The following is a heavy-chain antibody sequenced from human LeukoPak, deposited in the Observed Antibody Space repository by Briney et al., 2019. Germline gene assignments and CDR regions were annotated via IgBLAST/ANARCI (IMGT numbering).Heavy chain of an antibody. CDR1: GASISSSSYY. D-gene: IGHD3-10*01. Sequence: SETLSLTCTVSGASISSSSYYWGWIRQPPGKGLEWIGSIYYSGSTYYNPSLKSRVTISVDTSKNQFSLKLSSVTAADTAVYCCARQGSGRYYGMYYYYMDVWGKGTTVTVSS. CDR3: ARQGSGRYYGMYYYYMDV. J-gene: IGHJ6*03. CDR2: IYYSGST. V-gene: IGHV4-39*01.